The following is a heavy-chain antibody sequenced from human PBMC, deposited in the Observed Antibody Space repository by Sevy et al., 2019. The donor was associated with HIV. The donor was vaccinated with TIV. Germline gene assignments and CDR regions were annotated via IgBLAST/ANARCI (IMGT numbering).Heavy chain of an antibody. CDR3: ARSQSSSWHYFDY. CDR2: ISYDGSFT. Sequence: GGSLRLSCAASGFIFSDYTLLWVRQAPGTGLEWVAVISYDGSFTYYADSVEGRFTISRDNSKNTLFLQMNSLRHEDTAVYYCARSQSSSWHYFDYWGQGTLVTVSS. V-gene: IGHV3-30*04. J-gene: IGHJ4*02. CDR1: GFIFSDYT. D-gene: IGHD6-13*01.